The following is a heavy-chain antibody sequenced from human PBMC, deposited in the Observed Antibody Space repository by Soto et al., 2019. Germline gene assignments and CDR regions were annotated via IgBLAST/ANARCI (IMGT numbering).Heavy chain of an antibody. Sequence: QVQLVESGGGVVQPGRSLRLSCAASGFTFSSYGMHWVRQAPGKGLERVAVIWYDGSNKYYADSVKGRFTISRDNSKNTLYLQMNSLRAEDTAVYYCARDNWGFDYWGQGTLVTVSS. CDR3: ARDNWGFDY. CDR2: IWYDGSNK. J-gene: IGHJ4*02. D-gene: IGHD7-27*01. CDR1: GFTFSSYG. V-gene: IGHV3-33*01.